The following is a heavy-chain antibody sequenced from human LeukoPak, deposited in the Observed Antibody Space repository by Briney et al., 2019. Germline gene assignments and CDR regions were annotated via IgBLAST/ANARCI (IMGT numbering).Heavy chain of an antibody. J-gene: IGHJ5*02. V-gene: IGHV3-21*06. CDR2: ITTSATFI. CDR3: AKDGAITIFVNWFDP. CDR1: GFTFTDYC. Sequence: PGGSLRLSCAASGFTFTDYCMHWVRQAPGKGLEWVASITTSATFIYYADSVKGRFTISRDNAKNSLYLQMNSLRAEDTAVYYCAKDGAITIFVNWFDPWGQGTLVTVSS. D-gene: IGHD3-3*01.